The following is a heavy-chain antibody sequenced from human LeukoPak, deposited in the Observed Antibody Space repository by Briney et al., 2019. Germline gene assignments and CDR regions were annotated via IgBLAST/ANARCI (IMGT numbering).Heavy chain of an antibody. V-gene: IGHV3-23*01. D-gene: IGHD4-23*01. CDR2: ISGSGGST. CDR3: AKDSSPDYGDNGYFDY. Sequence: GGSLRLSCAASGFTFSSYAMSWVRQAPGKGLEWVSAISGSGGSTYCADSVKGRFTISRDNSKNTLYLQMNSLRAEDTAVYYCAKDSSPDYGDNGYFDYWGQGTLVTVSS. CDR1: GFTFSSYA. J-gene: IGHJ4*02.